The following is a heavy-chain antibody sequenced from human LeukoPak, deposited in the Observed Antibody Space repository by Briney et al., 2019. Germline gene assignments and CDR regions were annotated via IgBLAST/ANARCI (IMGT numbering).Heavy chain of an antibody. V-gene: IGHV1-58*01. CDR3: AAGPLWFGSVGFDY. CDR2: IVVGSGNT. J-gene: IGHJ4*02. D-gene: IGHD3-10*01. CDR1: GFTFTSSA. Sequence: SVKVSCKASGFTFTSSAVQWVRQARGQRLEWIGWIVVGSGNTNYAQKFQERVTITRDMSTSTAYMELSSLRSEDTAVYYCAAGPLWFGSVGFDYWGQGTLVTASS.